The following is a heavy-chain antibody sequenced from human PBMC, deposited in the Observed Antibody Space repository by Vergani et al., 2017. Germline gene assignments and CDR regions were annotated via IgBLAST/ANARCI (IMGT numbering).Heavy chain of an antibody. V-gene: IGHV3-9*01. Sequence: EVQVLESGGGLVQPGRSLRLSCAASGFTFDDYAMHWVRQAPGKGLEWVSGISWNSGSIGYADSVKGRFTISRDNAKNSLYLQMNSLRAEDTALYYCARAEQYSSPAFDIWGQGTMVTVSS. J-gene: IGHJ3*02. CDR2: ISWNSGSI. CDR3: ARAEQYSSPAFDI. D-gene: IGHD6-6*01. CDR1: GFTFDDYA.